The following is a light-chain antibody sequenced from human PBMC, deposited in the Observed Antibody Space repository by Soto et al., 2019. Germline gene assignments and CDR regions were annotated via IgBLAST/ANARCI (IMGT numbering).Light chain of an antibody. CDR2: GNS. Sequence: QSALTQPPSVSGAPGQRVTISCNGSSSNIGAGYDVHWYQQLPGTAPKLLIYGNSNRPSGVPDRFSGSKSGTSASLAITGLQAEDEADYYCQSYDSSLTSYVFGTGTKLTVL. CDR1: SSNIGAGYD. J-gene: IGLJ1*01. V-gene: IGLV1-40*01. CDR3: QSYDSSLTSYV.